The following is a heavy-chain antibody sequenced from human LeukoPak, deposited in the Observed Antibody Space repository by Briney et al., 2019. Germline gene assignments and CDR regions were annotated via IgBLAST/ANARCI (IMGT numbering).Heavy chain of an antibody. D-gene: IGHD4-11*01. CDR1: GGSISTYY. V-gene: IGHV4-59*01. Sequence: PSETLSLTCTVSGGSISTYYWSWIRQPPGKGREWIGYIYYSGSTNYKPSLKSRVTMSVDTSKNQFSLKLSSVTAADTAVYYCAREGVTHNWFDPWGQGTLVTVSS. J-gene: IGHJ5*02. CDR3: AREGVTHNWFDP. CDR2: IYYSGST.